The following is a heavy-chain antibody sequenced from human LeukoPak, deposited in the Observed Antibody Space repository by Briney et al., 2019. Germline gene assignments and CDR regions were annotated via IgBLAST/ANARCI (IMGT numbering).Heavy chain of an antibody. D-gene: IGHD3-3*01. CDR2: INAGNGNT. CDR1: GYTFTSYY. J-gene: IGHJ4*02. V-gene: IGHV1-3*01. Sequence: GASVKVSCKASGYTFTSYYMHWVRQAPGQRLEWMGWINAGNGNTKYSQKFQGRVTITRDTSASTAYMELSSLRSEDTAVYYCARAQNTQDFWSGYYSFDYWGQGTLVTVSS. CDR3: ARAQNTQDFWSGYYSFDY.